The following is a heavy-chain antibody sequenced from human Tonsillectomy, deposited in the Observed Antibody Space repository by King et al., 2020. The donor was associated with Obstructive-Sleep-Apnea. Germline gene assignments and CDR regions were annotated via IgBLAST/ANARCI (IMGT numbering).Heavy chain of an antibody. J-gene: IGHJ4*02. V-gene: IGHV3-23*04. D-gene: IGHD3-9*01. CDR1: GFTFRSYA. CDR2: MSGRGGGT. Sequence: VQLVESGGGLVQPGGSLRLSCAGSGFTFRSYAMSWVRQAPGKGREWVSGMSGRGGGTYYADSVKGRFTISRHNSKNTLYLQMNSLRAEDTAVYYCAKDIINYDSLTGPVDYWGQGTLVTVSS. CDR3: AKDIINYDSLTGPVDY.